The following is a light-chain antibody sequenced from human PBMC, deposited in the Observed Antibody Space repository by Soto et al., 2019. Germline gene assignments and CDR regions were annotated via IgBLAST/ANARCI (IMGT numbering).Light chain of an antibody. CDR3: SSYTSSSTLA. CDR2: DVS. J-gene: IGLJ2*01. Sequence: QSALTQPASVSGSPGQSITISCTGTSSDVGAYTYVSWYQHYPGKAPKLMIYDVSNRPSGVSNRFSGSKSGNTASLTISGLQAEDEADYYCSSYTSSSTLAFGGGTKLTVL. CDR1: SSDVGAYTY. V-gene: IGLV2-14*03.